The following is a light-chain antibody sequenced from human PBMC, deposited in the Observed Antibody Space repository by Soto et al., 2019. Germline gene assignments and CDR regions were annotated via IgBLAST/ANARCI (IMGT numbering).Light chain of an antibody. CDR2: GAS. Sequence: MQSSAALPFSPCEEGAILSCTARQSVSSYLAWYQQKPGQAPRLLIYGASNRATGIPDRFSGSGSGTDFTLTISRLEPEDFAVYYCQQYYNSPWTFGQGTKVDIK. CDR1: QSVSSY. J-gene: IGKJ1*01. V-gene: IGKV3D-15*02. CDR3: QQYYNSPWT.